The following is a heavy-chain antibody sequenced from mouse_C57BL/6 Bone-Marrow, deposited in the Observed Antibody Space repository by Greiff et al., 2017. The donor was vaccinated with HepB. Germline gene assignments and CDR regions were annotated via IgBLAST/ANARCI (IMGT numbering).Heavy chain of an antibody. Sequence: EVKLVESGEGLVKPGGSLKLSCAASGFTFSSYAMSWVRQTPEKRLEWVAYISSGGDYIYYADTVKGRFTISRDNARNTLYLQMSSLKSEDTAMYYCTREGFITTVVYFDYWGQGTTLTVSS. CDR3: TREGFITTVVYFDY. D-gene: IGHD1-1*01. CDR2: ISSGGDYI. CDR1: GFTFSSYA. J-gene: IGHJ2*01. V-gene: IGHV5-9-1*02.